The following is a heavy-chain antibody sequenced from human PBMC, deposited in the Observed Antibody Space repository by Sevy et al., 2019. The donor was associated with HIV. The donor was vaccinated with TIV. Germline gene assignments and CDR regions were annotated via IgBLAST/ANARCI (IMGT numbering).Heavy chain of an antibody. CDR2: FIPMFDTT. J-gene: IGHJ6*01. D-gene: IGHD3-22*01. CDR3: ASSYFDSSGYSPLFFYGMDV. CDR1: GGTFINYA. Sequence: ASVKVSCKASGGTFINYAVTWVRQAPGQGLEWMGGFIPMFDTTNSSQKFQGRVTLTADGSTSTAYMVLSSLRSEDTAVYYCASSYFDSSGYSPLFFYGMDVWGQGTTVTVSP. V-gene: IGHV1-69*13.